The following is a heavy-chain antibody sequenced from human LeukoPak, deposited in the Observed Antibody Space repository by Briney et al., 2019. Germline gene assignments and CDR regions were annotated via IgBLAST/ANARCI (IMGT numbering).Heavy chain of an antibody. V-gene: IGHV3-23*01. CDR3: AEGKESSGSYYTRFDH. J-gene: IGHJ4*02. Sequence: GGSLRLSCAASGFTFSSYAMSWVRQAPGKGLEWVSAISGSGGATYYADSVKGRFTISRDNSKNTLYLQMNSLRAEDTAVYYCAEGKESSGSYYTRFDHLGQGFLVTVSS. CDR2: ISGSGGAT. CDR1: GFTFSSYA. D-gene: IGHD1-26*01.